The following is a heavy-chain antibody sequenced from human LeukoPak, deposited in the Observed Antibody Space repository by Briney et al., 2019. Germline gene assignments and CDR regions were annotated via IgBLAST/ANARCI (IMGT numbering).Heavy chain of an antibody. Sequence: SQTLSLTCTVSGGSISSGGYYWSWIRQPPGKGLEWIGYIYHSGSTYYNPSLKSRVTISVDRSKNQFSLKLSSVTAADTAVYYCARDRTYIAAAGNAFGIWGQGTMVTVSS. CDR2: IYHSGST. J-gene: IGHJ3*02. V-gene: IGHV4-30-2*01. CDR1: GGSISSGGYY. D-gene: IGHD6-13*01. CDR3: ARDRTYIAAAGNAFGI.